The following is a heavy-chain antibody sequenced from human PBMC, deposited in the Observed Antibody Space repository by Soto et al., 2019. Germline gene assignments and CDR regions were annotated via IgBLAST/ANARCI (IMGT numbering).Heavy chain of an antibody. CDR2: ISAAGDP. V-gene: IGHV3-13*05. CDR1: GFTFRNYD. Sequence: EVQLVESGGGLVQPGGSLRLSCEASGFTFRNYDRHWVRQGTGKGLEWVSGISAAGDPDYADSVEGRFTISRENAQHSFFLQMKSLRVGDTAVYYCARTDIDFYGVDGWGKWTTVIVSS. J-gene: IGHJ6*04. CDR3: ARTDIDFYGVDG.